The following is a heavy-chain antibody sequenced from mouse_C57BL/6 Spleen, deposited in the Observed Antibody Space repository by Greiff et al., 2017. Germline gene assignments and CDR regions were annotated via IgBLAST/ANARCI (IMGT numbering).Heavy chain of an antibody. CDR1: GYNFTSYW. Sequence: QVQLQQPGAELVKPGASVKLSCKASGYNFTSYWMQWVKQRPGQGLEWIGEIDPSDSYTNYNQKFKGKATLTVDTSSSTAYMQISSLTSEDSAGYYCARSGDYCIAYWGQGTLVTVSA. D-gene: IGHD1-1*01. V-gene: IGHV1-50*01. J-gene: IGHJ3*01. CDR2: IDPSDSYT. CDR3: ARSGDYCIAY.